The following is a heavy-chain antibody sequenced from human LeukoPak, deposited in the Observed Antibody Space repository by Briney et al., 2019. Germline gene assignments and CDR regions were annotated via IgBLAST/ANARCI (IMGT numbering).Heavy chain of an antibody. D-gene: IGHD3-3*01. Sequence: GASVKVSCKAPGYTFTSYDINWVRQATGQGLEWMGWMNPNSGNTGYAQKFQGRVTITRNTSISTAYMELSSLRSEDTAVYYCARSIYDFWSGHNWFDPWGQGTLVTVSS. J-gene: IGHJ5*02. V-gene: IGHV1-8*03. CDR3: ARSIYDFWSGHNWFDP. CDR2: MNPNSGNT. CDR1: GYTFTSYD.